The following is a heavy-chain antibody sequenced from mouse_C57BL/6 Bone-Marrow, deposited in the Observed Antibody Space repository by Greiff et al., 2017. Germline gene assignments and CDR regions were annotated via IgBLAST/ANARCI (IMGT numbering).Heavy chain of an antibody. D-gene: IGHD2-3*01. CDR3: TTFIYDGYYWFAD. CDR1: GFNIKDDY. CDR2: IDPENGDT. V-gene: IGHV14-4*01. J-gene: IGHJ3*01. Sequence: VQLQQSGAELVRPGASVKLSCTASGFNIKDDYMHWVKQRPEQGLEWIGWIDPENGDTEYASKFQGKATITADTSSNTAYLQLSSLTSEDTAVXYCTTFIYDGYYWFADWGQGTLVTVSA.